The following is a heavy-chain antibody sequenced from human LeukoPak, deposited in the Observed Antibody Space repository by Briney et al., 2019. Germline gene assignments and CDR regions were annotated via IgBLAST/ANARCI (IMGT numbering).Heavy chain of an antibody. J-gene: IGHJ4*02. CDR3: AREDLGAAYFDF. D-gene: IGHD3-16*01. V-gene: IGHV6-1*01. CDR2: TYYRSKWYN. Sequence: SQTLSLTCAISGDSVSTNNVAWNWIRQSPSRGLEWLGRTYYRSKWYNDYAVSVKSRIIINPDTSKKQFSLQLNSVTPDDTAVYYCAREDLGAAYFDFWGQGILVTVSS. CDR1: GDSVSTNNVA.